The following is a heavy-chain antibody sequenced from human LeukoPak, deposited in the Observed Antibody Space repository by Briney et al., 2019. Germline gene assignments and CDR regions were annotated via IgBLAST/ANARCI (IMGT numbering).Heavy chain of an antibody. Sequence: PGGSLRLSCAASGFTFSSYAMSWARQAPGKGLEWVSAISGSGGSTYYADSVKGRFTISRDNSKNTLYLQMNSLRAEDTAVYYCAKADSGSYTPIDYWGQGTLVTVSS. J-gene: IGHJ4*02. D-gene: IGHD1-26*01. V-gene: IGHV3-23*01. CDR2: ISGSGGST. CDR1: GFTFSSYA. CDR3: AKADSGSYTPIDY.